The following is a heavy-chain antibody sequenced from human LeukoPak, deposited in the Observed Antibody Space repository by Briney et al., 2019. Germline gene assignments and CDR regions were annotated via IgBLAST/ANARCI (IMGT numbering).Heavy chain of an antibody. J-gene: IGHJ4*02. CDR1: GFTFSTYA. D-gene: IGHD2-15*01. Sequence: PGGSLRLSCAASGFTFSTYAMTWVRQAPGRGLEWVERIKEDGSDTYYVDSVKGRFTISRDKAKKTVYLQMNRLRVEDTAVYYCAREWWYLDYWGQGTLVTVSS. CDR3: AREWWYLDY. V-gene: IGHV3-7*05. CDR2: IKEDGSDT.